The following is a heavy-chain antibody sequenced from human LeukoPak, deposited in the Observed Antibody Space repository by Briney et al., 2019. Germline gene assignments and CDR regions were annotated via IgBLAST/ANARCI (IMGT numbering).Heavy chain of an antibody. Sequence: SETLSLTCAVYGGSFSGYYWGWIRQPPGKGLEWIGEINHSGSTNYNPSLKSRVTMSVDTSKNQFSLKLSSVTAADTAVYYCARGYGDYDLWGQGTLVTVSS. J-gene: IGHJ4*02. CDR2: INHSGST. V-gene: IGHV4-34*01. D-gene: IGHD4-17*01. CDR3: ARGYGDYDL. CDR1: GGSFSGYY.